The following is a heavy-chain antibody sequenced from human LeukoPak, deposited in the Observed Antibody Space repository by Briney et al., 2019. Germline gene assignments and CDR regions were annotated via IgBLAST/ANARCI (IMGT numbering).Heavy chain of an antibody. J-gene: IGHJ6*02. D-gene: IGHD6-19*01. Sequence: PGGSLRLSCAASGFTFDDYAMHWVRQAPGKGLEWVSLISGAGGSTYYADSVKGRFTISRDNSKNSLYLQMNSLRTEDTALYYCAKARGRIAVAYYYYYGMDVWGQGTTVTVSS. CDR1: GFTFDDYA. CDR2: ISGAGGST. V-gene: IGHV3-43*02. CDR3: AKARGRIAVAYYYYYGMDV.